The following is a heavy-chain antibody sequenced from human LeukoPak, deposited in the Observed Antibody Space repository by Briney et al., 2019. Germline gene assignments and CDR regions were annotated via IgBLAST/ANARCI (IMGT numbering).Heavy chain of an antibody. CDR3: ANSAWSDDYGDY. D-gene: IGHD2-15*01. V-gene: IGHV3-23*01. CDR1: GFTFSSYA. J-gene: IGHJ4*02. CDR2: ISGSGGST. Sequence: GGSLRLSCAASGFTFSSYAMSWVRQAPGKGLEWVSAISGSGGSTYYAGSVKGRFTISRDNSKNTLYLQMNSLRAEDTAVYYCANSAWSDDYGDYWGQGTLVTVSS.